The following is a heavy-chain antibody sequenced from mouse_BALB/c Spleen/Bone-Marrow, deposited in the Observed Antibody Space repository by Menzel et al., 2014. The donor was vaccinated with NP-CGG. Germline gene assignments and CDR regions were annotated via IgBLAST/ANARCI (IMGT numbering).Heavy chain of an antibody. CDR1: GFSLTGYG. CDR3: ARDEGGNYDAMDY. D-gene: IGHD2-1*01. V-gene: IGHV2-9*02. CDR2: IWAGGST. J-gene: IGHJ4*01. Sequence: QVQLKESGPGLVAPSQSLSITCTVSGFSLTGYGVHWVRQPPGKGLEWLGVIWAGGSTNYNSALMSRLSISKDNSKSQVFLKMNSLQTDDTAMYYCARDEGGNYDAMDYWGQGTSVTVSS.